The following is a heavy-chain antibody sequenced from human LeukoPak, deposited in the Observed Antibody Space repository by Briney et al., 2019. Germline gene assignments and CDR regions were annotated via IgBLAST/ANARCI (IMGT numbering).Heavy chain of an antibody. CDR2: ISGSGGST. CDR1: GFTFSSYA. Sequence: GGSLRLSCAASGFTFSSYAMSWVRQAPGKGLEWVSAISGSGGSTYYADSVKGRFTISRDNSKNTLYLQMNSLRAEDTAVYYCAKDPPRKNYYYYYGMDVWGQGTTVTVSS. CDR3: AKDPPRKNYYYYYGMDV. J-gene: IGHJ6*02. D-gene: IGHD1-14*01. V-gene: IGHV3-23*01.